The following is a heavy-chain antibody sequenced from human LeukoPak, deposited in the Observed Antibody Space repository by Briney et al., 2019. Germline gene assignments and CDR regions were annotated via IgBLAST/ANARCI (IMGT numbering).Heavy chain of an antibody. Sequence: GASVKVSCKASGGTFSSYAISWVRQAPGQGLEWMGGIIPIFGTANYAQKFQGRVTITTDESTSTAYMELSSLRSDDTAVYYCARDLIYYDSSVTGGFYWGQGTLVTVSS. J-gene: IGHJ4*02. D-gene: IGHD3-22*01. V-gene: IGHV1-69*05. CDR1: GGTFSSYA. CDR3: ARDLIYYDSSVTGGFY. CDR2: IIPIFGTA.